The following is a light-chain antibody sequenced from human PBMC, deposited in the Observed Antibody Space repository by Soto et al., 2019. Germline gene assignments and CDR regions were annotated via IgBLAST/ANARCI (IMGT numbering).Light chain of an antibody. V-gene: IGKV3-20*01. CDR1: QSVSSSY. CDR2: VAS. Sequence: EIVLTQSPGTLSLSPGERATLSCRASQSVSSSYLAWYQQKPGQAPRLFIYVASSRATGIPDRFSGSGSGTDFTLTISRLEPEDFAVYYCQQYGSSPQTFGQGTKVEIK. J-gene: IGKJ1*01. CDR3: QQYGSSPQT.